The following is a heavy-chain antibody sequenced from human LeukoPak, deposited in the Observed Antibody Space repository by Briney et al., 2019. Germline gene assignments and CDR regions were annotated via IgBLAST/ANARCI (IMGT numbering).Heavy chain of an antibody. Sequence: GASVKVSCKASGYTFTSYYMHWVRRAPGQGLEWMGIINPSGGSTSYAQKFQGRVTMTRDTSTSTVYMELSSLRSEDTAVYYCARDSTHEAPLNYWGQGTLVTVSS. CDR1: GYTFTSYY. V-gene: IGHV1-46*01. CDR2: INPSGGST. J-gene: IGHJ4*02. CDR3: ARDSTHEAPLNY.